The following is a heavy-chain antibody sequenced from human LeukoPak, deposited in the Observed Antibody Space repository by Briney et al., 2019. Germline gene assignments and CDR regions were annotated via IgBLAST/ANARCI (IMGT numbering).Heavy chain of an antibody. V-gene: IGHV1-18*01. CDR2: ISAYNGNT. CDR1: GYTFTSYG. CDR3: ARAYGRLQLWATPADY. D-gene: IGHD5-18*01. J-gene: IGHJ4*02. Sequence: ASVKVPCKASGYTFTSYGISWVRQAPGQGLEWMGWISAYNGNTNYAQKLQGRVTMTRDTSISTAYMELSRLRSDDTAVYYCARAYGRLQLWATPADYWGQGTLVTVSS.